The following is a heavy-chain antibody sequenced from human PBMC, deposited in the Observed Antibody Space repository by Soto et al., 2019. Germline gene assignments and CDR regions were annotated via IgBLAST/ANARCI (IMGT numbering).Heavy chain of an antibody. J-gene: IGHJ4*01. Sequence: PSDTLCLTCTVSGGAISSDSCYWGWIRQSPEKGLEWIASISYSGSTYYNPTLKSRLIISVDTSKSQFSLKLSSVTAADTAVYYCVRFWLPPYSDALTDDTAAIDYCAHGLLVT. CDR3: VRFWLPPYSDALTDDTAAIDY. V-gene: IGHV4-39*01. CDR1: GGAISSDSCY. CDR2: ISYSGST. D-gene: IGHD3-9*01.